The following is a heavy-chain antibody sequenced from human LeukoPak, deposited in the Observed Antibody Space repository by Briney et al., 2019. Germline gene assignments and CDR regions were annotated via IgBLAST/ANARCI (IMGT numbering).Heavy chain of an antibody. CDR2: IYDSGST. J-gene: IGHJ4*02. Sequence: SETLSLTCTVSGGSIRSYHWSWIRQPPGKRLEWIGYIYDSGSTNYNPSLKSRVTISIDTSKNQFSLRLTSVTAADTAVYFCATLVSTRYYFDYWGQGTLVTVSS. CDR1: GGSIRSYH. V-gene: IGHV4-59*08. CDR3: ATLVSTRYYFDY. D-gene: IGHD5/OR15-5a*01.